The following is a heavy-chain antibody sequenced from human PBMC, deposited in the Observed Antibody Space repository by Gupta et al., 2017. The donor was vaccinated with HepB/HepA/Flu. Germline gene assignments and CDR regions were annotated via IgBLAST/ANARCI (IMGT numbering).Heavy chain of an antibody. CDR2: INPTGGST. D-gene: IGHD5-18*01. J-gene: IGHJ4*02. CDR3: ARDSEGGYSYVDY. V-gene: IGHV1-46*01. Sequence: QLQLVPSGAEVKKPGASVKVSCKASGYTFTTYYLHWVRQAPGQGLEWMGIINPTGGSTSYAQQFQGRVTMTRDTSTRTVYMELSSLRSEDTAVYYCARDSEGGYSYVDYWGQGTLVTVSS. CDR1: GYTFTTYY.